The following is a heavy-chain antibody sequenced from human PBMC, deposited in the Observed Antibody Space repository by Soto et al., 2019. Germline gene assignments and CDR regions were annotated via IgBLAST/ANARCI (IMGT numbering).Heavy chain of an antibody. CDR1: GFTFSSYW. V-gene: IGHV3-7*05. Sequence: EVQLVESGGGLVQPGGSLRLSCAASGFTFSSYWMSWVRQAPGKGLEWVANIKRDGSEKYYVDSVKGRFTISRDNAKNPLYLQMNSLRAEDTAVYYCARVLRPAATFDYWGQGTLVTVSS. D-gene: IGHD6-13*01. CDR2: IKRDGSEK. J-gene: IGHJ4*02. CDR3: ARVLRPAATFDY.